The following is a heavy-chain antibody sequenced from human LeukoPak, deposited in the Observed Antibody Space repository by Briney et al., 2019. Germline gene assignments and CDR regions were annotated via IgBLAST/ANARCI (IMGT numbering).Heavy chain of an antibody. Sequence: ASVKVSCKASGYTFTSYGISWVRQAPGQGLEWMGWISAYNGNTNYAQKLQGRVTMTTDTSTSTAYMELRSLRSDDTAVYYCARKVYYGSGSPPWWFDPWGQGTLVTVSS. V-gene: IGHV1-18*01. D-gene: IGHD3-10*01. CDR1: GYTFTSYG. CDR3: ARKVYYGSGSPPWWFDP. J-gene: IGHJ5*02. CDR2: ISAYNGNT.